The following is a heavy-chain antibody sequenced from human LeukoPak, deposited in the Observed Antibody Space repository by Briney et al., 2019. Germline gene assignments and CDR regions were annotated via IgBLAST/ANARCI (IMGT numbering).Heavy chain of an antibody. CDR2: INPNSGGT. D-gene: IGHD2-15*01. Sequence: VSVKVSCKASGYTFTGYYVHWVRQAPGQGLEWMGWINPNSGGTNYAQKFQGRVTMTRDTSISTAYIELSRLRSDDTAVYYCARESSAELLRNWYFDLWGRGTLVTVSS. CDR1: GYTFTGYY. V-gene: IGHV1-2*02. J-gene: IGHJ2*01. CDR3: ARESSAELLRNWYFDL.